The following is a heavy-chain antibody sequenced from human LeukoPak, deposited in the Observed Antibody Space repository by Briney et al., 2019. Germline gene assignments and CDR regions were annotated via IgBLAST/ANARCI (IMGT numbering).Heavy chain of an antibody. CDR2: IYPGDSDT. D-gene: IGHD3-10*01. Sequence: GESLKISCKGSGYTFTNYWIGWVRQMPGKGREGMGIIYPGDSDTRYSPSFQDQVTISADKSISTAYLQWSSLKASDTAMYYCARQRFTMRAYAGNWFDPWGQGTLVTVSS. CDR3: ARQRFTMRAYAGNWFDP. V-gene: IGHV5-51*01. CDR1: GYTFTNYW. J-gene: IGHJ5*02.